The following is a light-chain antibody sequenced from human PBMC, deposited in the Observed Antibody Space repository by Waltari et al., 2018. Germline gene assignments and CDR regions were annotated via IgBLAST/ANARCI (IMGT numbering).Light chain of an antibody. V-gene: IGLV3-21*02. Sequence: SYVLSQPPSVSVAPGQTARITCGGNNIGDKSVHWYQQKPGQAPVLVVYDDTDRPSGIPGRFSGSKSGKTATLTITRVAAGDEADYFCQVWHTTSAVVFGGGTKLTVL. CDR2: DDT. CDR1: NIGDKS. CDR3: QVWHTTSAVV. J-gene: IGLJ2*01.